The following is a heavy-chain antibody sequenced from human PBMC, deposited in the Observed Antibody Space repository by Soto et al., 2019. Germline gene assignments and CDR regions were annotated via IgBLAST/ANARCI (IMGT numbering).Heavy chain of an antibody. CDR1: GGTFSSYA. J-gene: IGHJ4*02. Sequence: QVQLVQSGAEVKKPGSSVKVSCKASGGTFSSYAISWVRQAPGQGLEWMGGIIPIFGTANYAEKFQGRVTITADESTSTAYMKLSSLRSDDTAVYYCASEWELRMYDFDGWGQGTLGTVSS. V-gene: IGHV1-69*01. CDR2: IIPIFGTA. D-gene: IGHD1-26*01. CDR3: ASEWELRMYDFDG.